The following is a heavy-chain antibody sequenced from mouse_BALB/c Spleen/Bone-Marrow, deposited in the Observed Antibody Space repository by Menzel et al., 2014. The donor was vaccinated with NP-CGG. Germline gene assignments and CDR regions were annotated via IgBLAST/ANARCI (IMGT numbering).Heavy chain of an antibody. J-gene: IGHJ4*01. Sequence: DVKLVESGGGLVKPGGSLKLSCAASGFTFSSYAMSWVRQTPEKRLEWVASISSGGSTYYPDSVKGRFTISRDNARNILYLQMSSLRSEDTAMYYCARVEDGYYVRAMDYWGQGTSVTVSS. D-gene: IGHD2-3*01. CDR2: ISSGGST. CDR3: ARVEDGYYVRAMDY. CDR1: GFTFSSYA. V-gene: IGHV5-6-5*01.